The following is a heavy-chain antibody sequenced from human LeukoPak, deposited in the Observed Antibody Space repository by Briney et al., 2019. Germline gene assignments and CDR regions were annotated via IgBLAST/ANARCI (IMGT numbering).Heavy chain of an antibody. D-gene: IGHD3-3*01. V-gene: IGHV3-48*01. CDR1: GFTFSSYS. CDR2: ISSSSSTI. Sequence: PGGSLRLSCAASGFTFSSYSMNWVGQAPGKGLEWVSYISSSSSTIYYADSVKGRFTISRDNAKNSLYLQMNSLRAEDTAVYYCARDTRLNAFDIWGQGTMVTVSS. J-gene: IGHJ3*02. CDR3: ARDTRLNAFDI.